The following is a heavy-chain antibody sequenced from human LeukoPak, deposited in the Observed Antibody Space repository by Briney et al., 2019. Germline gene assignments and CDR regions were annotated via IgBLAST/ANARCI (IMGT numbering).Heavy chain of an antibody. Sequence: ASVKVSCKASGYTFTSYDINWVRQATGQGLEWMGWMNPNSANTGYAQKFQGRVTLTRNTSITTAYMELSSLRSEDTAVYYCARASGVHYYYYMDVWGKGTTVTVSS. V-gene: IGHV1-8*03. CDR2: MNPNSANT. D-gene: IGHD2-15*01. CDR3: ARASGVHYYYYMDV. J-gene: IGHJ6*03. CDR1: GYTFTSYD.